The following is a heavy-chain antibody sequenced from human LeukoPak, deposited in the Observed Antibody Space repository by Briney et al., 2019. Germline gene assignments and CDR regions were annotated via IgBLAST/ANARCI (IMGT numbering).Heavy chain of an antibody. Sequence: GGSLRLSCAASGFTFSNYSMSWVRQAPGKGLEWVSSISSSSSYIYYADSVKGRFTIARDNAKNSLYLQMNSLRAEDTAVYYCARDLRLGHQLETWDYWGQGTLVTVSS. CDR1: GFTFSNYS. J-gene: IGHJ4*02. CDR3: ARDLRLGHQLETWDY. V-gene: IGHV3-21*01. D-gene: IGHD6-13*01. CDR2: ISSSSSYI.